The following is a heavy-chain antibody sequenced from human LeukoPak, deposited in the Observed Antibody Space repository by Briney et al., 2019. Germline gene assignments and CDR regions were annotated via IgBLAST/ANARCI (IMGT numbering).Heavy chain of an antibody. CDR2: INHSGGT. CDR3: ARGPLVRGVIMGYFDY. CDR1: GGSFSGYY. D-gene: IGHD3-10*01. V-gene: IGHV4-34*01. Sequence: PSETLSLTCAVYGGSFSGYYWSWIRQPPGKGLEWIGEINHSGGTNYNPSLKSRVTISVDTSKNQFSLKLSSVTAADTAVYYCARGPLVRGVIMGYFDYWGQGTLVTVSS. J-gene: IGHJ4*02.